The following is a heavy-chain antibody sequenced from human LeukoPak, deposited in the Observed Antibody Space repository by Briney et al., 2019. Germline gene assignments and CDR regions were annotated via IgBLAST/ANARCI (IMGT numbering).Heavy chain of an antibody. CDR3: ASVDTGARVYYYYGVDV. D-gene: IGHD5-18*01. Sequence: ASVKVSCKASGGTFSSYAISWVRQAPGQGLEWMGGIIPIFGTANYAQKFQGRVTITADESTSTAYMELSSLRSEDTAVYYCASVDTGARVYYYYGVDVWGQGTTVTVSS. CDR1: GGTFSSYA. CDR2: IIPIFGTA. J-gene: IGHJ6*02. V-gene: IGHV1-69*13.